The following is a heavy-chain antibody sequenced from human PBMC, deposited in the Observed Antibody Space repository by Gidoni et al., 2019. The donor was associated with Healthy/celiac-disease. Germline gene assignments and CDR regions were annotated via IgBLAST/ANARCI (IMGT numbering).Heavy chain of an antibody. D-gene: IGHD4-4*01. CDR1: GFTFSSYS. Sequence: EVQLVESGGGLVKPGGSLRLSCAASGFTFSSYSMNWVRQAPGKGLEWVSSISSSSSYIYYADSVKGRFTISRDNAKNSLYLQMNSLRAEDTAVYYCASISNYVYPNDYWGQGTLVTVSS. V-gene: IGHV3-21*01. CDR2: ISSSSSYI. CDR3: ASISNYVYPNDY. J-gene: IGHJ4*02.